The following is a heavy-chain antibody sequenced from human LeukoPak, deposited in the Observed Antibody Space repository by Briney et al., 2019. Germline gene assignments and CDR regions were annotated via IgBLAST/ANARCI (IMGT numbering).Heavy chain of an antibody. CDR2: IKPGGDST. J-gene: IGHJ3*01. CDR1: GYTFTNYY. CDR3: ARVRDGYNDAYDV. D-gene: IGHD5-24*01. Sequence: ASVKVSCRASGYTFTNYYIHWVRQAPGQGLEWMGVIKPGGDSTSSARIFQGRVYMTSDTSTSTVYMELSGLRSDDTAVYYCARVRDGYNDAYDVWGQGTMVTVPS. V-gene: IGHV1-46*01.